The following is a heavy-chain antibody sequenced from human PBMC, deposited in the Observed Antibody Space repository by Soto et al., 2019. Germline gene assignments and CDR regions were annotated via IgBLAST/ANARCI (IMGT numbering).Heavy chain of an antibody. CDR3: ARPDYGSGSYPDY. D-gene: IGHD3-10*01. Sequence: QVQLVESGGGVVQPGRSLRLSCAAFGFTFSSYAMHWVRQAPGKGLEWVAVISYDGGNKYYADAVKGRFTISRDNSKNTLYLQINSLRAEDTAVYYCARPDYGSGSYPDYWGQGTLVTVSS. J-gene: IGHJ4*02. CDR2: ISYDGGNK. V-gene: IGHV3-30-3*01. CDR1: GFTFSSYA.